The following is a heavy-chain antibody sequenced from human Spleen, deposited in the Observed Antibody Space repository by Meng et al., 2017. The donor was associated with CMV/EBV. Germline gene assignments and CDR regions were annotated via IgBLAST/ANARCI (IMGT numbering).Heavy chain of an antibody. CDR3: ASQILHSRSSHFPYYYAMDV. CDR1: GGTFSSYA. CDR2: IIPIFGTA. D-gene: IGHD6-6*01. Sequence: SVKVSCKASGGTFSSYAISWVRQAPGQGLEWMGGIIPIFGTANYAQKFQGRVTMTRNTAISTTYMELSSLRSEDTAVYYCASQILHSRSSHFPYYYAMDVWGQGTTVTVFS. V-gene: IGHV1-69*05. J-gene: IGHJ6*02.